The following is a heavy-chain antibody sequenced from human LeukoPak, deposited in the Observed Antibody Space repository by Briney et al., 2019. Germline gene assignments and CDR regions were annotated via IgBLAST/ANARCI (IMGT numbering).Heavy chain of an antibody. CDR1: GVSYYLGDDV. V-gene: IGHV4-31*11. D-gene: IGHD2-8*01. CDR2: IYHSGST. Sequence: SQTLSLTCAFSGVSYYLGDDVGASIRQPPGKGLEWIGYIYHSGSTYYNPSLKSRVTISVDTSQNQFSLKLSSGTAADTAVYYCAIRNGGARFDSWGQGTLVTVSS. CDR3: AIRNGGARFDS. J-gene: IGHJ5*01.